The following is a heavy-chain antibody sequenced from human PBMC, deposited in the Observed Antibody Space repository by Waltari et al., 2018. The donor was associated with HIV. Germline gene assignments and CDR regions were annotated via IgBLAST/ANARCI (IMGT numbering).Heavy chain of an antibody. CDR1: GYTFPTYA. CDR3: ARDHYYGSSGYYSDY. V-gene: IGHV1-18*01. J-gene: IGHJ4*02. Sequence: HVHQVQSGAELRKPGASVTVSCKASGYTFPTYAITWVRQAPGQGLEWMGWISGYNGDTKYAQKVRGRVTMTTDTSTSTAYLEMGSLRFDDTAVYYCARDHYYGSSGYYSDYWGQGTLVTVSS. CDR2: ISGYNGDT. D-gene: IGHD3-22*01.